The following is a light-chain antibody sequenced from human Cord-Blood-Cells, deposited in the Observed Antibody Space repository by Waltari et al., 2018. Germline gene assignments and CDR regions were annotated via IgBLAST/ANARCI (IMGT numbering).Light chain of an antibody. CDR2: CAS. V-gene: IGKV4-1*01. CDR1: QSVLYSSNNKNY. CDR3: QQYYSTPLT. Sequence: DIVLTRSPDSLAVSLGERATINCKSSQSVLYSSNNKNYLAWYQQKPGQPPKLLIYCASTRESGVPDRFSGSGSGTDFTLTISSLQAEDVAVYYCQQYYSTPLTFGGGTKVEIK. J-gene: IGKJ4*01.